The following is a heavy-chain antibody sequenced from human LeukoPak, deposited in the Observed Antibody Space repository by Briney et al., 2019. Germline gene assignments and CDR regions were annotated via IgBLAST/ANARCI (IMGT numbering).Heavy chain of an antibody. CDR3: APQCSGGSCSLFDY. J-gene: IGHJ4*02. D-gene: IGHD2-15*01. V-gene: IGHV3-23*01. CDR1: GFTFSSYA. CDR2: TSRSGDRT. Sequence: GGSLRLSCAAFGFTFSSYAMSWVRHAPGKGLDWISATSRSGDRTYYAASVKGPFTISRDNSKNTLYLQMNSLRAEDTAVYYCAPQCSGGSCSLFDYWGQGTLVTVSS.